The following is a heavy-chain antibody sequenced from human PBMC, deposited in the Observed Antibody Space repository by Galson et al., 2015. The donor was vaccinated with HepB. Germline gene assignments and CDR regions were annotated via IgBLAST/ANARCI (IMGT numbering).Heavy chain of an antibody. D-gene: IGHD3-10*01. V-gene: IGHV3-48*02. J-gene: IGHJ6*02. CDR2: ISPGANTV. CDR3: ARPMVRGVDNGMDV. Sequence: SLRLSCAASGFTFSSYSMNWVRQAPGKGLEWISYISPGANTVYYADPVKGRFTISRDNAKNSLYLQMSSLGDDDTAVYYCARPMVRGVDNGMDVWGQGTTVTVSS. CDR1: GFTFSSYS.